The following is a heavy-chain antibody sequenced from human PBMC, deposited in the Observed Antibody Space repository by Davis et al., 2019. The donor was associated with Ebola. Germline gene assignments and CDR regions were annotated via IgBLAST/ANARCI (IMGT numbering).Heavy chain of an antibody. CDR3: ARDGVVIFGVVTNDAFDI. Sequence: GGSLRLSCAASGFTFSSYSMNWVRQAPGKGLEWVSSISSSSSYIYYADSVKGRFTISRDNAKNSLYLQMNSLRAEDTAVYYCARDGVVIFGVVTNDAFDIWGQGTMVTVSS. V-gene: IGHV3-21*01. CDR1: GFTFSSYS. D-gene: IGHD3-3*01. CDR2: ISSSSSYI. J-gene: IGHJ3*02.